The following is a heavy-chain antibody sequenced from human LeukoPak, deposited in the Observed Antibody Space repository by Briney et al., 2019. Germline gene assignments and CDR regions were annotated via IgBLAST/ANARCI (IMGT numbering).Heavy chain of an antibody. Sequence: GESLKISCKGSGYSFTSYWIGWVRQMPGKGLEWMGIIYPGDSDTRYSPSFQGQVTISADKSISTAYLQWSSLKASDTAMYYCARLRRFRELKTSYWYFDLWGRGTLVTVSS. V-gene: IGHV5-51*01. CDR2: IYPGDSDT. D-gene: IGHD3-10*01. CDR3: ARLRRFRELKTSYWYFDL. CDR1: GYSFTSYW. J-gene: IGHJ2*01.